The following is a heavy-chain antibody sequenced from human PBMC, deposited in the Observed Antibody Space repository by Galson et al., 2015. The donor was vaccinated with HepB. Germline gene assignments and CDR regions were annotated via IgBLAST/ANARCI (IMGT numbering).Heavy chain of an antibody. V-gene: IGHV3-48*01. CDR1: GFTFSSYS. CDR2: ISSSSSTI. D-gene: IGHD2-2*01. CDR3: AAHANIVVVPAADYYFDY. J-gene: IGHJ4*02. Sequence: SLRLSCAASGFTFSSYSMNWVRQAPGKGLEWVSYISSSSSTIYYADSVKGRFTISRDNAKNSLYLQMNSPRAEDTAVYYCAAHANIVVVPAADYYFDYWGQGTLVTVSS.